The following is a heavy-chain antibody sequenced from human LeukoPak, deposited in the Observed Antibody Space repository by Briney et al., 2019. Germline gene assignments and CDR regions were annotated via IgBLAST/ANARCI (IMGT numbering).Heavy chain of an antibody. V-gene: IGHV3-23*01. D-gene: IGHD2-15*01. CDR1: GFTFSNYW. J-gene: IGHJ6*03. CDR3: AKEGFYCSGGSCYSFYYYYMDV. CDR2: ISGSGDST. Sequence: GGSLRLSCAASGFTFSNYWMSWVRQAPGKGLEWVSAISGSGDSTYYADSVKGRFTISRDNSKNTLYLQMNSLRAEDTAVYYCAKEGFYCSGGSCYSFYYYYMDVWGKGTTVTVSS.